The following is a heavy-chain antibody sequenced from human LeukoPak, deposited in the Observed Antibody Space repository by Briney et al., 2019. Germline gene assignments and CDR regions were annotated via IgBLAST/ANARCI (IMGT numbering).Heavy chain of an antibody. CDR3: ARDSGDGSGTYYPYGMDV. Sequence: PGGSLRLSCAASGFTFSNYEMNWVRQAPGKGLEWVSYISSSGSTTYYADSVKGRFTISRDNAENSLSLQMNSLRAEDTAVYYCARDSGDGSGTYYPYGMDVWGQGTTVTVSS. D-gene: IGHD3-10*01. CDR2: ISSSGSTT. CDR1: GFTFSNYE. V-gene: IGHV3-48*03. J-gene: IGHJ6*02.